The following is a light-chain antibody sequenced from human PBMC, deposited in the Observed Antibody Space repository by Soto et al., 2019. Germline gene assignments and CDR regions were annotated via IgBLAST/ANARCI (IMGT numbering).Light chain of an antibody. J-gene: IGKJ1*01. CDR3: QQRDTWPWT. Sequence: EVVLTQSPATLSLSPGERATLSCRASQSVRSNLAWYQHKPGQPPRLLIYDASNRATGIPGRFSGSGSGTDFPLTISNLEPEDFAVYYCQQRDTWPWTFGQGAKVEIK. CDR1: QSVRSN. CDR2: DAS. V-gene: IGKV3-11*01.